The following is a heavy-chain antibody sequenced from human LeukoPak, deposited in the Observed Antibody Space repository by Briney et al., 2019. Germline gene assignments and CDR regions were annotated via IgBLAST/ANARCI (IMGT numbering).Heavy chain of an antibody. V-gene: IGHV4-38-2*02. Sequence: PSETLSLTCAVSGYSISSGYYWGWIRQPPGKGLEWIGSIDHSGGTYYNPSLKSRVTISVDTSKNQFSLKLSSVTVADTAVYYCARDSVVVVAAELRRWFDPWGQGTLVTVSS. CDR3: ARDSVVVVAAELRRWFDP. CDR2: IDHSGGT. D-gene: IGHD2-15*01. CDR1: GYSISSGYY. J-gene: IGHJ5*02.